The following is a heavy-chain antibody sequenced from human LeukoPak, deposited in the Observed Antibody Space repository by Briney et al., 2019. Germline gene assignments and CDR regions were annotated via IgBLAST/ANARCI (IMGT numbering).Heavy chain of an antibody. D-gene: IGHD6-13*01. CDR2: ISASGTDT. Sequence: GGSLTLSCTASGLSFSSYAMTWVRQAPGKGLEWASVISASGTDTYYADSVKGRFTISRDNSQNTLYLHMNSLRAEDTAVYYCAKDQTAAVGQLDYWGQGTVVTVSS. CDR1: GLSFSSYA. CDR3: AKDQTAAVGQLDY. V-gene: IGHV3-23*01. J-gene: IGHJ4*02.